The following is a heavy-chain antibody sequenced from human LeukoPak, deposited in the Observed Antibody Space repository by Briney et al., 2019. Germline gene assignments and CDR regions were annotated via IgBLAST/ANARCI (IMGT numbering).Heavy chain of an antibody. CDR2: IYTSGST. D-gene: IGHD3-10*01. CDR1: GGSISSGSYY. V-gene: IGHV4-61*02. CDR3: ARVRWFGESFNWFDP. Sequence: SETLSLTCTVSGGSISSGSYYWSWIRQPAGKGLEWIGRIYTSGSTNYNPSLKSRVTISVDTSKNQFSLQLSSVTAADTAVYYCARVRWFGESFNWFDPWGQGTLVTVSS. J-gene: IGHJ5*02.